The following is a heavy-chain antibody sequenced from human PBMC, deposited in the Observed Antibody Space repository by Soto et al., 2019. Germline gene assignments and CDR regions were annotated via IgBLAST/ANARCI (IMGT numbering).Heavy chain of an antibody. CDR1: GYSFTSYW. J-gene: IGHJ6*02. Sequence: GESLKISCKGSGYSFTSYWIGWARQMPGKGLEWMGIIYPGDSDTRYSPSFQGQVTISADKSISTAYLQWSSPKASDTAMYYCARTAAAGKYYNGMDVWGQGTTVTV. V-gene: IGHV5-51*01. D-gene: IGHD6-13*01. CDR3: ARTAAAGKYYNGMDV. CDR2: IYPGDSDT.